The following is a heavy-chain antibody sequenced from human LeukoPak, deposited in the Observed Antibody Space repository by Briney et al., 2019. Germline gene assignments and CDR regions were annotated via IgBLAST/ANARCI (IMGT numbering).Heavy chain of an antibody. D-gene: IGHD6-19*01. J-gene: IGHJ4*02. CDR3: ARPGIAVAGEFFDY. V-gene: IGHV3-21*01. CDR1: GFTFSSYS. CDR2: IRSSSSYI. Sequence: GGSLRLSCAASGFTFSSYSMNWVRQAPGKGLEWVSFIRSSSSYIYYAYSVEGRFTISRDNDKNSLYLQMNSLRDEDTAVYYCARPGIAVAGEFFDYWGQGTLVTVSS.